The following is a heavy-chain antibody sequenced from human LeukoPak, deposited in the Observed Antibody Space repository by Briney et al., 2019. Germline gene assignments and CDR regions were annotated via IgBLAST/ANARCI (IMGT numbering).Heavy chain of an antibody. CDR1: GFTLSTNA. J-gene: IGHJ4*02. Sequence: GGSLGLSCLTSGFTLSTNAMSWVRQAPGKGLEWISGISGSGASTYYADSVKGRFTISRDDSRNTLYLQMNSLRGDDTAVYYCAKDVGKWESLHFFDYWGQGTLVTVSS. CDR3: AKDVGKWESLHFFDY. D-gene: IGHD1-26*01. CDR2: ISGSGAST. V-gene: IGHV3-23*01.